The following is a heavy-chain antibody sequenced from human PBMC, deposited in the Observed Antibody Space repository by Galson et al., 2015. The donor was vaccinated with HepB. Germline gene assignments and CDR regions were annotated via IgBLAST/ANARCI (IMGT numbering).Heavy chain of an antibody. D-gene: IGHD1-1*01. Sequence: SLRLSCAASGFTFSTYAMSWVRQAPAKGLEWVSTIRGSGGSTHHVDSVKGRFTISRDNSKNTLYPQMNSLRAQDTAVYYCAKINWIDNYSYHGIDVWGQGTTVTVSS. CDR2: IRGSGGST. J-gene: IGHJ6*02. CDR3: AKINWIDNYSYHGIDV. CDR1: GFTFSTYA. V-gene: IGHV3-23*01.